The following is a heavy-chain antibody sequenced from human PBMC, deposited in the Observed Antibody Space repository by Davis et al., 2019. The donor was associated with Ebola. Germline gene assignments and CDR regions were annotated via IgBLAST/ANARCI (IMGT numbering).Heavy chain of an antibody. V-gene: IGHV1-69*02. J-gene: IGHJ6*02. CDR1: GGTFSSYT. CDR3: ARVSRTIRYYYYGMDV. CDR2: IIPILGIA. Sequence: SVKVSCKASGGTFSSYTISWVRQAPGQGLEWMGRIIPILGIANYAQKFQGRVTITADKSTSTAYMELSSLRSEDTAVYYCARVSRTIRYYYYGMDVWGQGTTVTVSS. D-gene: IGHD2-2*01.